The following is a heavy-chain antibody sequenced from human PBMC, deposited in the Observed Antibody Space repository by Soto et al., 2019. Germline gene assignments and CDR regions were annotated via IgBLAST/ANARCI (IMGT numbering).Heavy chain of an antibody. CDR1: GYTFTSYA. Sequence: ASVKVSCKASGYTFTSYAMHWVRQAPGQRLEWMGWINAGNGNTKYSQKFQGRVTITRDTSASTAYMELSSLRSEDTSVYYCATGIADDAFDIWGRGTLVPVSS. D-gene: IGHD1-20*01. CDR2: INAGNGNT. J-gene: IGHJ3*02. V-gene: IGHV1-3*01. CDR3: ATGIADDAFDI.